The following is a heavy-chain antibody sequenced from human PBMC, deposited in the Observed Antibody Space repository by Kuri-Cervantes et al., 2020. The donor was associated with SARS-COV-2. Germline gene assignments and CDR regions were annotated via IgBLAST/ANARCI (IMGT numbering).Heavy chain of an antibody. J-gene: IGHJ4*01. CDR3: TTYRDKYETRDFEF. CDR1: SLTFSDYW. D-gene: IGHD3-16*02. V-gene: IGHV3-7*05. CDR2: IDHHETEK. Sequence: GESLKISCAASSLTFSDYWMTWVRQAPGKGLEWVANIDHHETEKNYVDSVRGRFTISRDNFKNSLYLQMNNLRVEDSAVYYCTTYRDKYETRDFEFWGHGILVTVSS.